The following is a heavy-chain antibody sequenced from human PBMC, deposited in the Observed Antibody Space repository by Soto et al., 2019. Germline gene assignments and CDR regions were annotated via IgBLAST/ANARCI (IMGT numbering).Heavy chain of an antibody. J-gene: IGHJ4*02. Sequence: GGSLRLSCAASGFSLTDSHMNWVRQAPGKGLEWVSYISSTSTNIEYADSVKGRFTASRDNAKSSLYLQMNSLRVEDTAVYYCVRDFWSTSSYRWGQGALVTVSS. V-gene: IGHV3-48*01. CDR2: ISSTSTNI. CDR1: GFSLTDSH. CDR3: VRDFWSTSSYR. D-gene: IGHD3-3*01.